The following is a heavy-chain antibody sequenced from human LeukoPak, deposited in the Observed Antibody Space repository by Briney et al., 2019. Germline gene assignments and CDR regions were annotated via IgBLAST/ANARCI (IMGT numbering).Heavy chain of an antibody. CDR2: LRGNGVT. J-gene: IGHJ4*02. CDR3: AKASWVSTADAVL. Sequence: GGSLRLSCAASGFTFSSYAMSWVREAPARGLEWVSSLRGNGVTFYADSVKGRFTLSRDESRNTVYLQLSKLRVEDTAVYYCAKASWVSTADAVLWGQGTVVTVSS. D-gene: IGHD3-16*01. CDR1: GFTFSSYA. V-gene: IGHV3-23*01.